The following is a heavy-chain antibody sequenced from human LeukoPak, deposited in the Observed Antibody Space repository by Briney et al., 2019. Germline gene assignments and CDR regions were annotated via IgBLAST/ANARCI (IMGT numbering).Heavy chain of an antibody. J-gene: IGHJ4*02. CDR2: INHSGYT. V-gene: IGHV4-34*01. CDR3: TRMTTGHDY. Sequence: SETLSLTCAVSGVSFDDYYWSWVRQTPGKGLEWLGEINHSGYTSDSPSLKSRVTLSIDTSRKQFSLNLKSVTVADAGIYYCTRMTTGHDYWGQGTLVTVSS. D-gene: IGHD4-17*01. CDR1: GVSFDDYY.